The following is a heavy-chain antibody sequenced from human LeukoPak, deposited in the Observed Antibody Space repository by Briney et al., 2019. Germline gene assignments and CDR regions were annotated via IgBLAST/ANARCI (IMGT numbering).Heavy chain of an antibody. Sequence: SVKVSCKASRGTFSSYAISWVRQAPGQGLEWMGGIIPIFGTANYAQKFQGRVTITADKSTSTAYMELSSLRSEDTAVYYCARAVVAATYNWFDPWGQGTLVTVSS. CDR3: ARAVVAATYNWFDP. V-gene: IGHV1-69*06. D-gene: IGHD2-15*01. J-gene: IGHJ5*02. CDR2: IIPIFGTA. CDR1: RGTFSSYA.